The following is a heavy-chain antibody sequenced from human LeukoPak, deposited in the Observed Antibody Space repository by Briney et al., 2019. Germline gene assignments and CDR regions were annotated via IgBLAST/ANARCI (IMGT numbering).Heavy chain of an antibody. J-gene: IGHJ4*02. CDR2: IYYSGST. V-gene: IGHV4-59*01. CDR3: AGAKRGYSGYGDY. Sequence: PSETLSLTYTVSGGSISSYYWSWIRQPPGKGLEWIGYIYYSGSTNYNPSLKSRVTISVDTSKNQFSLKLTSVTAADTAVYYCAGAKRGYSGYGDYWGQGTLVTVSS. D-gene: IGHD5-12*01. CDR1: GGSISSYY.